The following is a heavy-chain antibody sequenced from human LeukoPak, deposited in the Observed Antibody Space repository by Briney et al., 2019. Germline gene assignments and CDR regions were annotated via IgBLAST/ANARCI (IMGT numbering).Heavy chain of an antibody. CDR2: ISSSSSYI. J-gene: IGHJ4*02. Sequence: PGGSLRLSCAASGFTFSSYSMNWVRQAPGKGLEWVSSISSSSSYIYYADSVKGRFTISRDNSKNTLYLQMNSLRAEDTAVYYCAREGEPSSGWPSEPDYWGQGTLVTVSS. CDR3: AREGEPSSGWPSEPDY. CDR1: GFTFSSYS. D-gene: IGHD6-19*01. V-gene: IGHV3-21*01.